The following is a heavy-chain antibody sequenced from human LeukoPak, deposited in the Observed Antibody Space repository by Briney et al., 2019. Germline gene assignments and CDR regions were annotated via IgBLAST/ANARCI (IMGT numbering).Heavy chain of an antibody. D-gene: IGHD3-22*01. CDR3: AREIVVVITYEYDWFDP. CDR2: IYASGST. J-gene: IGHJ5*02. CDR1: GNSISGYY. Sequence: SETLSLTCTISGNSISGYYWGWIRQPAGQGLEWIGRIYASGSTNYNPSLKSRVTMSVDTSKTQFSLKLSSVTAADTAVYYCAREIVVVITYEYDWFDPWGQGTLVTVSS. V-gene: IGHV4-4*07.